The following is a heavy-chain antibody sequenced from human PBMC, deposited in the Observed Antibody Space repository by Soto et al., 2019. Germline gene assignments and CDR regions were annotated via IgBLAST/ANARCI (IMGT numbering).Heavy chain of an antibody. CDR2: IIPIFGTA. J-gene: IGHJ3*02. V-gene: IGHV1-69*13. CDR1: GGTFSSYA. CDR3: ARGGQRITMIVVVIGAFDI. Sequence: SVKVSCKASGGTFSSYAISWVRQAPGQGLEWMGGIIPIFGTANYAQKFQGRVTITADESTSTAYMELSSLRSEDTAVYYCARGGQRITMIVVVIGAFDIWGQGTMVTVSS. D-gene: IGHD3-22*01.